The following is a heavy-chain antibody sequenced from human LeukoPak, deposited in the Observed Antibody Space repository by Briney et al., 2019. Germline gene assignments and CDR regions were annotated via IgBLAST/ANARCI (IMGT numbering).Heavy chain of an antibody. CDR3: ARDMVYARVGFFDY. CDR2: IWYDGSNQ. D-gene: IGHD2-8*01. CDR1: GFTFSSYG. J-gene: IGHJ4*02. V-gene: IGHV3-33*01. Sequence: GRSLRLSCAASGFTFSSYGIHWVRQAPGKGLEWVAIIWYDGSNQYYADSVKGRFTISRDNSKNTVFLRMNSLRAEDTAVYYCARDMVYARVGFFDYWGQGTLVTVSS.